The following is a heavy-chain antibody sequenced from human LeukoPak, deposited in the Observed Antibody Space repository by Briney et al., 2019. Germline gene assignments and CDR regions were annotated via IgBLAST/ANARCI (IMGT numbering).Heavy chain of an antibody. V-gene: IGHV4-4*07. CDR2: IYTSGST. D-gene: IGHD1-7*01. Sequence: SETLSLTCTVSDGSISSYYWSWIRQPAGKGLEWIGRIYTSGSTNYNPSLKSRVTMSVDTSKNQFSLKLSSVTAADTAVYYCARVREIGTGTTSERWFDPWGQGTLVTVSS. J-gene: IGHJ5*02. CDR3: ARVREIGTGTTSERWFDP. CDR1: DGSISSYY.